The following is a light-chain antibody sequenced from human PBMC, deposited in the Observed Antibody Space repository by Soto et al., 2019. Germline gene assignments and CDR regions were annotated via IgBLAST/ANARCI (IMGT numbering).Light chain of an antibody. V-gene: IGLV2-14*01. CDR3: SSYTSSSTLD. Sequence: SALTQPASVSGSPGQSITIPCTGTSSDVGGYNYVSWYQQHPGKAPKLMIYEVSNRPSGVSNRFSGSKSGNTASLTISGLQAEDEADYYCSSYTSSSTLDFGTGTKVTVL. CDR1: SSDVGGYNY. CDR2: EVS. J-gene: IGLJ1*01.